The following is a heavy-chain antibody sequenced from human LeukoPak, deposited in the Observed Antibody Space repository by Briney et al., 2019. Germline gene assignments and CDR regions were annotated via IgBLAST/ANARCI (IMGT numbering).Heavy chain of an antibody. V-gene: IGHV4-59*01. CDR1: GDSISPYY. CDR2: MYYSGNT. D-gene: IGHD3-3*02. J-gene: IGHJ4*02. CDR3: ARYQIRKGPYDYFDY. Sequence: SETLSLTCSVSGDSISPYYWSWIRQPPGKGLEWLGYMYYSGNTKYNPSLKSRVTISVDTSNNQFSLKLTSVTAADTAVYYCARYQIRKGPYDYFDYWGQGTLVTVSS.